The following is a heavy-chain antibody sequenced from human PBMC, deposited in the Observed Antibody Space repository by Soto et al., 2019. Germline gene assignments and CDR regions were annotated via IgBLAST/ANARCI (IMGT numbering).Heavy chain of an antibody. V-gene: IGHV4-34*01. CDR2: INHSGST. J-gene: IGHJ4*02. D-gene: IGHD3-3*01. CDR1: GGSFSGYY. CDR3: ARGGGYYDWGSGYYPRRHHLAY. Sequence: PSETLSLTCAVYGGSFSGYYWSWIRQPPGKGLEWIGEINHSGSTNYNPSLKSRVTISVDTSKNQFSLKLSSVTAADTAVYYCARGGGYYDWGSGYYPRRHHLAYWGQGTLVTVSS.